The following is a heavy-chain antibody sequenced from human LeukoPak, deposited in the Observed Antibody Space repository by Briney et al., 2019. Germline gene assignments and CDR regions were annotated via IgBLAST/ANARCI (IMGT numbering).Heavy chain of an antibody. CDR3: ARDFSAAFDI. CDR2: IYPSGST. V-gene: IGHV4-61*02. J-gene: IGHJ3*02. Sequence: PSGTLSLTCTVPGGSISSGSYYWGWVRQPAGRGLEWSGRIYPSGSTNYNPSLKSRVTISVDTATNQFSLKLRSVTAADTAVYYCARDFSAAFDIWGQGTMVTVSS. D-gene: IGHD2/OR15-2a*01. CDR1: GGSISSGSYY.